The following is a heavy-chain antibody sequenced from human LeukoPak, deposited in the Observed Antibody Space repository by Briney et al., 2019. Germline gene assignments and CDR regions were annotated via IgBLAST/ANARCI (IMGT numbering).Heavy chain of an antibody. CDR1: GFTFDDYA. CDR3: ATPLDYYDSSGYHQGGD. V-gene: IGHV3-9*01. J-gene: IGHJ4*02. Sequence: GRSLRLSCAASGFTFDDYAMHWVRQAPGKGLEWVSGISWNSGSIGYADSVKGRFTISRDNAKNSLYLQMNSLRADDTAVYYCATPLDYYDSSGYHQGGDWGQGTLVTVSS. D-gene: IGHD3-22*01. CDR2: ISWNSGSI.